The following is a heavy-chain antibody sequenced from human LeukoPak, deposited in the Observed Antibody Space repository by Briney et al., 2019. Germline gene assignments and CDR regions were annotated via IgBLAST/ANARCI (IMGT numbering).Heavy chain of an antibody. D-gene: IGHD1-7*01. J-gene: IGHJ3*02. V-gene: IGHV3-21*01. Sequence: GGSLRLSCAASAFSFSSYSMNWVRQAPGKGLEWVSSISSTSDYIYYADSVKGRFAISRDNAKNSLYLQLDSLRAEDTAVYYCVRDRGNFRPDGFDIWGQGTMVTVSS. CDR3: VRDRGNFRPDGFDI. CDR1: AFSFSSYS. CDR2: ISSTSDYI.